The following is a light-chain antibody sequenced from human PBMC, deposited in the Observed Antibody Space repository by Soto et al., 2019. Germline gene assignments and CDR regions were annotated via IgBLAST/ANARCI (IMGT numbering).Light chain of an antibody. CDR3: CSYAGSRTFV. Sequence: QSALTQPASVSGSPEQSITISCTGTSCDVGAYNLVSWYQQHPGKAPRLIIYEGSKRPSGISHRFSGSKSDNTASLTISGLRAEDEAHYHCCSYAGSRTFVFGGGTKLTVL. V-gene: IGLV2-23*01. J-gene: IGLJ3*02. CDR1: SCDVGAYNL. CDR2: EGS.